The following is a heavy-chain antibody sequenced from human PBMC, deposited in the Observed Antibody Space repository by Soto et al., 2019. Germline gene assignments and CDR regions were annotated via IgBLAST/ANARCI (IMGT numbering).Heavy chain of an antibody. CDR1: GGSISSSSYY. D-gene: IGHD6-13*01. V-gene: IGHV4-39*01. CDR2: IYYSGST. Sequence: PSETLSLTCTVSGGSISSSSYYWGWIRQPPGKGLEWIGSIYYSGSTYYNPSLKSRVTISVDTSKNQFSLKLSSVTAADTSVYYCARHSSWSNSALFFDYWGQGTLVTVSS. CDR3: ARHSSWSNSALFFDY. J-gene: IGHJ4*02.